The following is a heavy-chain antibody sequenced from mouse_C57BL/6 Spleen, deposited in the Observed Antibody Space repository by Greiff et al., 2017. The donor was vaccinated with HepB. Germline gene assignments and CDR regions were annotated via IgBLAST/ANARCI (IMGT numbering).Heavy chain of an antibody. Sequence: VQLQQPGAELVMPGASVKLSCKASGYTFTSYWMHWVKQRPGQGLEWIGEIDPSDIYTNYNQKFKGKSTLTVDKSSSTAYMQLSSLTSEDSAVYYCAREPSRGYFDVWGTGTTVTVSS. J-gene: IGHJ1*03. CDR2: IDPSDIYT. V-gene: IGHV1-69*01. CDR1: GYTFTSYW. CDR3: AREPSRGYFDV. D-gene: IGHD6-1*01.